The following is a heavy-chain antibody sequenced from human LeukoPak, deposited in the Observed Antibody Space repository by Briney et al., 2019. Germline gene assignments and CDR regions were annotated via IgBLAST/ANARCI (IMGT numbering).Heavy chain of an antibody. CDR2: IYYSGST. D-gene: IGHD3-10*01. J-gene: IGHJ4*02. CDR1: GGSLSSYY. V-gene: IGHV4-59*01. CDR3: ARVGRGVITPQTPFDY. Sequence: SETLSLTCTVSGGSLSSYYWSWIRQPPGKGLEWIGYIYYSGSTNYNPSLTSRVTITVDTSKNQFSLKLISVTAADTAVYYCARVGRGVITPQTPFDYWGQGTLVTVSS.